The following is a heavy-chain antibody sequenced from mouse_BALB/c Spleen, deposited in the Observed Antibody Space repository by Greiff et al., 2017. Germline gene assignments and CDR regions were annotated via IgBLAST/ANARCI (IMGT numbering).Heavy chain of an antibody. Sequence: EVKVVESGGGLVQPGGSLKLSCAASGFTFSSYTMSWVRQTPEKRLEWVAYISNGGGSTYYPDTVKGRFTISRDNAKNTLYLQMSSLKSEDSAVYYCARDSPYYAMDYWGQGTSVTVSS. J-gene: IGHJ4*01. CDR1: GFTFSSYT. V-gene: IGHV5-12-2*01. CDR3: ARDSPYYAMDY. CDR2: ISNGGGST.